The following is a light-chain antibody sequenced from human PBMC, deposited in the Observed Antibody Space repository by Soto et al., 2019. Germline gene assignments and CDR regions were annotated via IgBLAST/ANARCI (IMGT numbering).Light chain of an antibody. CDR1: QSISSW. J-gene: IGKJ1*01. V-gene: IGKV1-5*01. Sequence: DLQLTQSPSTLSASVGDRVTITCRASQSISSWLAWYQQNPGKAPKLLIYDASSLESGVPSRFSGSGSGTEVTLTISSLHPDDSATYYCKQYNSYSGTFGQGTKVEIK. CDR2: DAS. CDR3: KQYNSYSGT.